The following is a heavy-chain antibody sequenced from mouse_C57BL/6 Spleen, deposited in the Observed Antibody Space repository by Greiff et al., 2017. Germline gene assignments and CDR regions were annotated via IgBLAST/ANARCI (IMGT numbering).Heavy chain of an antibody. D-gene: IGHD1-1*01. CDR3: SSTVVARYSDV. CDR2: IRLKSDNYAT. Sequence: EVKLQESGGGLVQPGGSMKLSCVASGFTFSNYWMNWVRQSPEKGLEWVAQIRLKSDNYATHYAESVKGRFTISRDDSKSSVYLQMNNLRAEDTGIYYCSSTVVARYSDVWGTGTTVTVSS. CDR1: GFTFSNYW. J-gene: IGHJ1*03. V-gene: IGHV6-3*01.